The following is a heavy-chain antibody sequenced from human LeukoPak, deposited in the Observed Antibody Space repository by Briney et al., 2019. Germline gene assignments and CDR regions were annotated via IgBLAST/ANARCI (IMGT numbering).Heavy chain of an antibody. CDR3: TRVGHSSSWYYFDY. V-gene: IGHV1-18*01. Sequence: ASVKVSCKASGYTFTSYGISWVRQAPGQGLEWMGWISAYNGNTNYAQKLQGRVTMTTDTSTSTAYMELRSLRSDDTAVYYCTRVGHSSSWYYFDYWGQGTLVTVSS. D-gene: IGHD6-13*01. CDR2: ISAYNGNT. J-gene: IGHJ4*02. CDR1: GYTFTSYG.